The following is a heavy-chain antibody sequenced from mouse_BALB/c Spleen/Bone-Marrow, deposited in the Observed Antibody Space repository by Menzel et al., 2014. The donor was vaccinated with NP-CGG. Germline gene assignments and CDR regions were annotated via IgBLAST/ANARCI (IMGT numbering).Heavy chain of an antibody. D-gene: IGHD2-2*01. J-gene: IGHJ4*01. CDR1: GDSITSGY. CDR2: ISSSGST. V-gene: IGHV3-8*02. CDR3: ARFGYDYALDY. Sequence: EVQVVESGPSLVKPSRSLSLTCSVTGDSITSGYWNWVRKFPGNNLEYMGYISSSGSTYYNPSLKSRISITRDASKNQYYLQLKSVTTEDTATYYCARFGYDYALDYWGQGTSVTVSS.